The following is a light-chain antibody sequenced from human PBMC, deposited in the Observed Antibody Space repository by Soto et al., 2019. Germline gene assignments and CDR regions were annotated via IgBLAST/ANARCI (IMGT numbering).Light chain of an antibody. CDR2: AAS. CDR3: QQSHSIPWT. CDR1: LTISSS. V-gene: IGKV1-39*01. Sequence: DIQMTQSPSSLSAFVGDRVTITCRASLTISSSLNWYQQKSGKAPKLLISAASSLESGVPPRFSGSGSGTDFTLTITSLQPEDFATYYCQQSHSIPWTFGQGTKVDI. J-gene: IGKJ1*01.